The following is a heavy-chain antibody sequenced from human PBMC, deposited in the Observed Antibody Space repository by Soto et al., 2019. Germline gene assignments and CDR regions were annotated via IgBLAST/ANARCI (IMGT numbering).Heavy chain of an antibody. CDR3: VKDNGDYSVFDY. CDR2: ISSSSSYI. V-gene: IGHV3-21*01. CDR1: GFTFSSYS. Sequence: PGGSLRLSCAASGFTFSSYSMNWVRQAPGKGLEWVSSISSSSSYIYYADSVKGRFTISRDNAKNSLYLQMNSLRAEDTAVYYCVKDNGDYSVFDYWGQGTLVTVSS. J-gene: IGHJ4*02. D-gene: IGHD4-17*01.